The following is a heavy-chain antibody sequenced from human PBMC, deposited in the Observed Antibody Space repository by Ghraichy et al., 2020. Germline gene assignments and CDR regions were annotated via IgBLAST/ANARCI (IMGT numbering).Heavy chain of an antibody. J-gene: IGHJ3*02. Sequence: GSLRLSCAASGFTFSTFSNYAMSWVRQAPGKGLEWVSTIHGTGSGTYSTDSVKDRFTISRDSSKNTLYLQMNSLRAEDTAVYYCAKDRDYYDSSGYYFNAFDIWGQGTMVTVSS. V-gene: IGHV3-23*01. CDR1: GFTFSTFSNYA. CDR2: IHGTGSGT. CDR3: AKDRDYYDSSGYYFNAFDI. D-gene: IGHD3-22*01.